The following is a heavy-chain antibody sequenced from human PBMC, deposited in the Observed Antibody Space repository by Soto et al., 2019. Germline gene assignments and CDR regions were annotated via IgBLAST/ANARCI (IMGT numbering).Heavy chain of an antibody. Sequence: QVQLVQSGAEVKKPGASVKVSCKASGYTFTSYAMHWVRQAPGQRLEWMGWINAGNGNTKYSQKFQGRVIITRDTSASTAYMARSSLSSEDTAGSYFATGYYYYSMDVWGKGTTVTGSS. J-gene: IGHJ6*03. V-gene: IGHV1-3*01. CDR1: GYTFTSYA. CDR2: INAGNGNT. CDR3: ATGYYYYSMDV.